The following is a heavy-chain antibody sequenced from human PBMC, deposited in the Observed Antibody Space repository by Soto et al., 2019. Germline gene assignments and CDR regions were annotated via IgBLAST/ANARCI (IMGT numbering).Heavy chain of an antibody. CDR3: ARGAHYRASYYMDV. D-gene: IGHD3-16*02. J-gene: IGHJ6*03. CDR1: GGTFSSYA. V-gene: IGHV1-69*06. CDR2: IIPIFGTA. Sequence: SVKVSCKASGGTFSSYAISWVRQAPGQGLEWMGGIIPIFGTANYAQKFQGRVTITADKSTSTAYMELSSLRSEDTAVYYCARGAHYRASYYMDVWGKGTSVTVSS.